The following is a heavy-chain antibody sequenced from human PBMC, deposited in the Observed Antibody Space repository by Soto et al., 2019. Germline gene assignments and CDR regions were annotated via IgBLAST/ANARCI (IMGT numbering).Heavy chain of an antibody. Sequence: QVQLVQSGAEVKKPGASVKVSCKASGYTFTSYGISWVRQAPGQGLEWMGWISAYNGNTNYAQKLQGRVTMTTDTSKSTAYMELRSLRSDDTAVYYCARDRVMITFGGVIAPADWGQGTLVTVSS. CDR1: GYTFTSYG. CDR2: ISAYNGNT. J-gene: IGHJ4*02. D-gene: IGHD3-16*02. CDR3: ARDRVMITFGGVIAPAD. V-gene: IGHV1-18*01.